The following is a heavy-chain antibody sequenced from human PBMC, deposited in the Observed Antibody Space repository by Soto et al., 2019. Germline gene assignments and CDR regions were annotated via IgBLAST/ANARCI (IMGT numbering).Heavy chain of an antibody. D-gene: IGHD5-12*01. CDR2: IFHSGST. CDR1: GVSISTNNW. CDR3: VRDSGSGYDLTPLVY. Sequence: SETLSLTCAVSGVSISTNNWWSWVRQPPGKGLEWIGEIFHSGSTNFNPSLNSRVTISLDKSKNQFSLTLTSVTAADTAMYYCVRDSGSGYDLTPLVYWGQGTLVTVSS. J-gene: IGHJ4*02. V-gene: IGHV4-4*02.